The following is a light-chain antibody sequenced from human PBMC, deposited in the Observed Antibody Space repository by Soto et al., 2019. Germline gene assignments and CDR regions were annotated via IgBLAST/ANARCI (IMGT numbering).Light chain of an antibody. CDR1: QSICTY. Sequence: DIQMTQSTSSVSASVGDSVTIYCRASQSICTYLCWSQQNPGKAPKLLIYAASTLQSGVPSRFSGSGSGTDFTLTISSLQPEDFATYYCEQANSFPRTLGQGTKLETK. V-gene: IGKV1-12*01. J-gene: IGKJ2*01. CDR3: EQANSFPRT. CDR2: AAS.